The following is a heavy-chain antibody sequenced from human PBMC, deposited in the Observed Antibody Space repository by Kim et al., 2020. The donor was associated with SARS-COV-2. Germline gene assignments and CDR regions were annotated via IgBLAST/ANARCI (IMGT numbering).Heavy chain of an antibody. V-gene: IGHV3-9*01. D-gene: IGHD4-17*01. J-gene: IGHJ6*02. Sequence: GGSLRLSCAASGFTFDDYAMHWVRQAPGKGLEWVSGISWNSGSIGYADSVKGRFTISRDNAKNSLYLQMNSLRAEDTALYYCAKDIGNFGDYYSGYYGMDVWGQGTMVTVSS. CDR2: ISWNSGSI. CDR3: AKDIGNFGDYYSGYYGMDV. CDR1: GFTFDDYA.